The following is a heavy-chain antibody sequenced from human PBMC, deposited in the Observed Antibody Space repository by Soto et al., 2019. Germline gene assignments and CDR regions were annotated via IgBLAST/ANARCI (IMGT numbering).Heavy chain of an antibody. CDR1: GFTFSSYA. CDR2: ISGSGGST. CDR3: AKQTPIVGAIHPDYYFDY. V-gene: IGHV3-23*01. J-gene: IGHJ4*02. Sequence: GGSLRLSCAASGFTFSSYAMSWVRQAPGKGLEWVSAISGSGGSTYYADSVKGRFTISRDNSKNTLYLQMNSLRAEDTAVYYCAKQTPIVGAIHPDYYFDYWGQGTLVTVSS. D-gene: IGHD1-26*01.